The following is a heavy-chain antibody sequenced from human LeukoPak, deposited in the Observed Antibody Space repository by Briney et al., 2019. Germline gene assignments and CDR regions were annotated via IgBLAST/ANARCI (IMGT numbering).Heavy chain of an antibody. D-gene: IGHD2-2*01. V-gene: IGHV4-34*01. Sequence: SETLSLTCAVYGGSFSGYYWSWIRQPPGKGLEWIGEINHSGSTNYNPSLKSRVTISVDTSKNQFSLKLSSVTTADTAVYYCAREFCSSTSCYLDYWGQGTLVTVSS. CDR1: GGSFSGYY. CDR2: INHSGST. CDR3: AREFCSSTSCYLDY. J-gene: IGHJ4*02.